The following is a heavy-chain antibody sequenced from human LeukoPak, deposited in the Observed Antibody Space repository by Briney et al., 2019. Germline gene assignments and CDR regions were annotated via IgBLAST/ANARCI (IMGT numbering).Heavy chain of an antibody. J-gene: IGHJ4*02. CDR3: ARDLRKVEATKDY. V-gene: IGHV3-66*01. D-gene: IGHD1-1*01. CDR2: LYSGGDT. CDR1: GFTVSSNY. Sequence: GGSLRLSCAASGFTVSSNYMSWVRQAPGKGLEWVSVLYSGGDTYYADSVKGRFIISRDNAKNSVYLQLNSLRAEDTAVYYCARDLRKVEATKDYWGQGTLVTVSS.